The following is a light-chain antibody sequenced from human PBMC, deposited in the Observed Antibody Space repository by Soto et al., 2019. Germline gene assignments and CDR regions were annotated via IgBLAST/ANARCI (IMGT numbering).Light chain of an antibody. CDR3: LQYSNSPRVYT. V-gene: IGKV3-20*01. CDR1: QSISSNY. Sequence: EIVLTQSPGTLSLSPGERATLSCRASQSISSNYLAWYQQKPGQAPRLLIYGASSRATGIPDRFSGSGSGTDFTLTISRLEPEDFAVYYCLQYSNSPRVYTFGQGTKLEIK. J-gene: IGKJ2*01. CDR2: GAS.